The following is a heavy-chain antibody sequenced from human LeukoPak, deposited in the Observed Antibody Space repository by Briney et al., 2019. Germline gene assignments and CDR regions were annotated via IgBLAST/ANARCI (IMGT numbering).Heavy chain of an antibody. V-gene: IGHV4-59*01. CDR2: IYYSGST. J-gene: IGHJ5*02. CDR1: GGSISSYY. D-gene: IGHD3-10*01. Sequence: PSETLSLTCTVSGGSISSYYWSWIRQPPGKGLEWIAYIYYSGSTNYNPSLKSRVTISVDTSKNQFSLKLSSVTAADTAVYYCARDRHGSGSAHTFDPWGQGTLVTVSS. CDR3: ARDRHGSGSAHTFDP.